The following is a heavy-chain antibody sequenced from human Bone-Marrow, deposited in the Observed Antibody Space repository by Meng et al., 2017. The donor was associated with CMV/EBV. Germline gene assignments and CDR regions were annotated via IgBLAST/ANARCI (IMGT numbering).Heavy chain of an antibody. V-gene: IGHV3-30*02. CDR2: IRYDGSNK. J-gene: IGHJ6*02. Sequence: GESLKISCAASGFTFSSYAMHWVRQAPGKGLEWVAFIRYDGSNKYYADSVKGRFTISRDNSKNTLYLQMNSLRAEDTAVYYCAKDGGYSYVSYYYYYGMAVWGQGHTVNVSS. CDR3: AKDGGYSYVSYYYYYGMAV. D-gene: IGHD5-18*01. CDR1: GFTFSSYA.